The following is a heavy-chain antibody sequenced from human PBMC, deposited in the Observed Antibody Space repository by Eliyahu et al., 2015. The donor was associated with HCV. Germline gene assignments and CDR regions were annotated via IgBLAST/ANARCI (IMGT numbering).Heavy chain of an antibody. CDR1: GXSITTXY. CDR3: ASGGGGIAVAGTGGWFDP. J-gene: IGHJ5*02. Sequence: QVQLQESGPGLVKPSETLSLTCTXXGXSITTXYWGWIRXPPGKGLEWIXYIHYXGSTNXTPSLKSRVTISVDTSKNQFSLNLTSVTAADTAVYYCASGGGGIAVAGTGGWFDPWGQGTLVTVSS. V-gene: IGHV4-59*01. CDR2: IHYXGST. D-gene: IGHD6-19*01.